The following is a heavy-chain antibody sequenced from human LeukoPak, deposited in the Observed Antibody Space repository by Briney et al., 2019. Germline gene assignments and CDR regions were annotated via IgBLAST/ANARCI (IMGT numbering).Heavy chain of an antibody. V-gene: IGHV3-23*01. CDR2: ISGSGSNT. CDR1: GFTFSSYS. D-gene: IGHD3-16*01. J-gene: IGHJ4*02. CDR3: AKGPSPVLGGGSYFDY. Sequence: PGGPLRLSCAASGFTFSSYSMNWVRQAPGKGLEWVSVISGSGSNTDYADSVKGRFTFSRDNSKNTLYLQMNSLRAEDTAIYYCAKGPSPVLGGGSYFDYWGQGTLVTVSS.